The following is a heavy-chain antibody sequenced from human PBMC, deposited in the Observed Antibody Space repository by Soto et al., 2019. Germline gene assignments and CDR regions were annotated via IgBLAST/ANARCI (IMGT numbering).Heavy chain of an antibody. D-gene: IGHD5-12*01. CDR1: GGSFSGYY. CDR3: ARGFLGYYYYYGMDV. CDR2: INHSGST. V-gene: IGHV4-34*01. J-gene: IGHJ6*02. Sequence: PSETLSLTCAVYGGSFSGYYWSWIRQPPGKGLEWVGEINHSGSTNYNPSLKSRVTISVDTSKNQFSLKLSSVTAADTAVYYCARGFLGYYYYYGMDVWGQGTTVTVSS.